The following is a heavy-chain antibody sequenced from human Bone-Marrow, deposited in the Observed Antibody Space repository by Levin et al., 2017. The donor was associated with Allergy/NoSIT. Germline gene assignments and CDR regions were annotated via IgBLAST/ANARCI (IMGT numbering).Heavy chain of an antibody. Sequence: SQTLSLTCAVSGGSISSGGYSWSWIRQPPGKGLEWIGYIYHSGSTYYNPSLKSRVTISVDRSKNQFSLKLSSVTAADTAVYYCARGARSYCGGDCYFPFDYWGQGTLVTVSS. V-gene: IGHV4-30-2*01. D-gene: IGHD2-21*02. J-gene: IGHJ4*02. CDR1: GGSISSGGYS. CDR3: ARGARSYCGGDCYFPFDY. CDR2: IYHSGST.